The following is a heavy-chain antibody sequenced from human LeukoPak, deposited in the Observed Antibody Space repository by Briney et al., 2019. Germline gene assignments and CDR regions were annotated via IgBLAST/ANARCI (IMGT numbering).Heavy chain of an antibody. D-gene: IGHD2-2*02. J-gene: IGHJ6*02. Sequence: GGSLRLSCAASGFTFSSYGMHWVRQAPGKGLEWVAVISYDGSNKYYADSVKGRFTISRGNSKNTLYLQMNSLRAEDTAVYYCAILDGYCSSTSCYKYYYYGMDVWGQGTTVTVSS. CDR1: GFTFSSYG. CDR3: AILDGYCSSTSCYKYYYYGMDV. CDR2: ISYDGSNK. V-gene: IGHV3-30*03.